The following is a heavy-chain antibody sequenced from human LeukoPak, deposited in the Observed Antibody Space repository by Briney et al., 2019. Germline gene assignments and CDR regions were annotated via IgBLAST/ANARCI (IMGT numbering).Heavy chain of an antibody. CDR2: IYYTKTT. CDR3: TGERAGTTIDY. V-gene: IGHV4-39*07. CDR1: GGSISSNKYF. J-gene: IGHJ4*02. D-gene: IGHD1-1*01. Sequence: SETLSLTCTVSGGSISSNKYFWGWVRQPPGKGLEWNGSIYYTKTTFYNPSLKSRVTISLDTSKNHFSLKLSSVTAAGTALYYCTGERAGTTIDYWGQGTLVTVSS.